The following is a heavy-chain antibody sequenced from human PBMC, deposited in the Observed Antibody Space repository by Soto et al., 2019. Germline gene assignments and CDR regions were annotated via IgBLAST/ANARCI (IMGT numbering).Heavy chain of an antibody. CDR2: IYYSGST. D-gene: IGHD6-19*01. V-gene: IGHV4-39*01. CDR1: GGSISSSSYY. Sequence: SETLSLTCTVSGGSISSSSYYWGWIRQPPGKGLEWIGSIYYSGSTYYNPSLKSRVTISEDTSKNQFSLMLSPVTAADTAVYYFGGIPDPGIGMAGPPSCFDPWGQGTLVTVSS. CDR3: GGIPDPGIGMAGPPSCFDP. J-gene: IGHJ5*02.